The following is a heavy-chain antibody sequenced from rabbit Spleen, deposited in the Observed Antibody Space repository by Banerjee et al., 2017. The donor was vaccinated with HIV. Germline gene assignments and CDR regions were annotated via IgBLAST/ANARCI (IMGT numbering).Heavy chain of an antibody. V-gene: IGHV1S45*01. D-gene: IGHD8-1*01. CDR3: ARDTGSSFSSYGMDL. J-gene: IGHJ6*01. CDR1: GFSFNIDYF. Sequence: EQLEESGGGLVKPEGSLPLTCTASGFSFNIDYFPCWVRQAPGKGLEWVACAYAGSSGSTYSATWAKGRFTISKTSSTTVTLQMTSLTAADTATYFCARDTGSSFSSYGMDLWGQGTLVTVS. CDR2: AYAGSSGST.